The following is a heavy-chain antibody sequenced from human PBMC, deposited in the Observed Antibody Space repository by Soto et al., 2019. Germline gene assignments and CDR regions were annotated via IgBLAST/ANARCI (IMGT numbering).Heavy chain of an antibody. V-gene: IGHV3-74*01. CDR3: LRDQRHWNEFADQ. CDR2: ISQDGAIA. Sequence: VQLVESGGGLVQPGGSLRLSCAASGFAFGSYWMHWVHQAPGKGLVWVSRISQDGAIATQADSVKGRFTISRDNAKNTLILQMNSLRADDTAVYYCLRDQRHWNEFADQWGQGTLVTVSS. J-gene: IGHJ4*02. CDR1: GFAFGSYW. D-gene: IGHD1-1*01.